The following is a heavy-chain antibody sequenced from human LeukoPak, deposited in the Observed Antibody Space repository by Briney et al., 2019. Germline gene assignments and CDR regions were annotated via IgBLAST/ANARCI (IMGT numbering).Heavy chain of an antibody. Sequence: GASVKVSCKASGGTFSSYAISWVRQAPGQGLEWMGGIIPIFGTANYAQRFQGRVTITADESTSTAYMELSSLRSEDTAVYYCARVYYYDSSGYYYLDCWGQGTLVTVSS. CDR2: IIPIFGTA. V-gene: IGHV1-69*13. J-gene: IGHJ4*02. D-gene: IGHD3-22*01. CDR1: GGTFSSYA. CDR3: ARVYYYDSSGYYYLDC.